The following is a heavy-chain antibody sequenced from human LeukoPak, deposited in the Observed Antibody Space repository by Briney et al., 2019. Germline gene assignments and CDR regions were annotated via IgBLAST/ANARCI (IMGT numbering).Heavy chain of an antibody. Sequence: GGSLRLSCAASGFTFSSYAMSWVRQAPGKGLEWVSAISGSGGSTYCADSVKGRFTISRENSRDTLYLQMNSLRAEDTAVYYCAKGYYDYVWGSYYFDYWGQGTLVTVSS. CDR3: AKGYYDYVWGSYYFDY. D-gene: IGHD3-16*01. CDR1: GFTFSSYA. V-gene: IGHV3-23*01. CDR2: ISGSGGST. J-gene: IGHJ4*02.